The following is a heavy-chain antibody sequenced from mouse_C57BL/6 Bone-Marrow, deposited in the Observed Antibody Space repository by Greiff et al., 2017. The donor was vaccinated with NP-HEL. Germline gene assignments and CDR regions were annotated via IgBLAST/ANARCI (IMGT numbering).Heavy chain of an antibody. Sequence: EVKVVESGGGLVKPGGSLKLSCAASGFTFSSYAMSWVRQTPEKRLEWVATISDGGSYTYYPDNVKGRFTISRDNAKNNLYLQMSHLKSEDTAMYYCARERMASFAYWGQGTLVTVSA. J-gene: IGHJ3*01. CDR3: ARERMASFAY. CDR2: ISDGGSYT. CDR1: GFTFSSYA. V-gene: IGHV5-4*01.